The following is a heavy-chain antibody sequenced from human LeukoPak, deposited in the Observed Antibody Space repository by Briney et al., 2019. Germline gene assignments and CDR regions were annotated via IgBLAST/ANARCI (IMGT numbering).Heavy chain of an antibody. V-gene: IGHV1-69*13. D-gene: IGHD2-15*01. CDR3: ARDPIRYCSGGSCCAGLAFDI. CDR2: IIPIFGTA. CDR1: GGTFSSYA. Sequence: SVKVSCKASGGTFSSYAISWVRQAPGQGLEWMGGIIPIFGTANYAQKFQGRVTITADESTSTAYMELSSLRSEDTAVYYCARDPIRYCSGGSCCAGLAFDIWGQGTMVTVSS. J-gene: IGHJ3*02.